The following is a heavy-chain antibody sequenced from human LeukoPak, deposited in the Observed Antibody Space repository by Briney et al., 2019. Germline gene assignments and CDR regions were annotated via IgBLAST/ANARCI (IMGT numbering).Heavy chain of an antibody. CDR2: IIPMFGIA. CDR1: GYTFTSYG. D-gene: IGHD5-18*01. Sequence: GASVKVSCKASGYTFTSYGITWVRQAPGQGLEWMGRIIPMFGIANYAQKFQGRVTITADKSTSTAYMELSSLRSEDTAVYYCARQIHLSNLLYFDYWGQGTLVTVSS. V-gene: IGHV1-69*04. CDR3: ARQIHLSNLLYFDY. J-gene: IGHJ4*02.